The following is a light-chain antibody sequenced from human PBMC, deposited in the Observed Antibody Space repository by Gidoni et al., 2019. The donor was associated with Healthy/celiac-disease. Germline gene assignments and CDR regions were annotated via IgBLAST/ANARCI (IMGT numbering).Light chain of an antibody. Sequence: QSALTQPASVSGSPGQSITISCTGSSRDVGSYNLVSWYQKHPGKAPKLMIYEGSKRPSGVSNRCSGSKSGNTASMTSSGLQAEEGADYYCCSYAGSSTDVFGTGTKVTVL. J-gene: IGLJ1*01. CDR1: SRDVGSYNL. V-gene: IGLV2-23*01. CDR3: CSYAGSSTDV. CDR2: EGS.